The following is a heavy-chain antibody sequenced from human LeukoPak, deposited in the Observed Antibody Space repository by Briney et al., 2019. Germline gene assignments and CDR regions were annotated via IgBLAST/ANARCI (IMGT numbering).Heavy chain of an antibody. CDR1: GFTFSDYY. D-gene: IGHD3-9*01. CDR2: ITSSSTYI. Sequence: GGSLRLSCAASGFTFSDYYMSWIRQAPGKGLEWVSSITSSSTYIYYADSVKGRFTISRDNAKNSLYLQMNSLRAEDTAVYYCARVTYISEFDPWGQGTLVTVSS. V-gene: IGHV3-11*06. CDR3: ARVTYISEFDP. J-gene: IGHJ5*02.